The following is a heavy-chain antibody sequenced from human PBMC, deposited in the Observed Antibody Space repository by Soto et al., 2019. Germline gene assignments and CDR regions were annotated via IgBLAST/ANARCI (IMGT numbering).Heavy chain of an antibody. CDR3: AGNYYNSKVYGY. D-gene: IGHD3-22*01. CDR2: INYSGST. V-gene: IGHV4-31*03. J-gene: IGHJ4*02. Sequence: QVQLQESGPGLVKPSQTLSLTCTVSGGSINSGGYYWSWIRQHPGKGLEWIGYINYSGSTNYNPSLKSRVIISRDTSKNHLSLNLSSVTAADTAIYYCAGNYYNSKVYGYWGQGTLVTVSS. CDR1: GGSINSGGYY.